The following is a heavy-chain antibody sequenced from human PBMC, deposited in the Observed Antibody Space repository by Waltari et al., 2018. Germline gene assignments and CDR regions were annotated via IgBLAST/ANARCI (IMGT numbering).Heavy chain of an antibody. J-gene: IGHJ5*02. V-gene: IGHV1-2*02. CDR2: INPNNGGT. CDR1: AYTFTGHY. D-gene: IGHD6-13*01. Sequence: QVQLVQSGAEVKKPGASVQVSCKASAYTFTGHYMHWVRQAPGQGLEWMGWINPNNGGTKYAQKFQGRVTMTMDTSISTAYMELSRLRSDDTAIYYCARDIISASGTWFDPWGQGSLVTVSS. CDR3: ARDIISASGTWFDP.